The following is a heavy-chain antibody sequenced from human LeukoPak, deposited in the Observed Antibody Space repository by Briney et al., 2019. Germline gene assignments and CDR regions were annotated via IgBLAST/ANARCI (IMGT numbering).Heavy chain of an antibody. J-gene: IGHJ4*02. CDR3: TRAGNGYNSRESGY. CDR1: GFAFGDYT. D-gene: IGHD5-24*01. CDR2: IRGKPFGETT. V-gene: IGHV3-49*04. Sequence: GGSLRLSCTGSGFAFGDYTMSWVRQAPGKGLEWVGFIRGKPFGETTEYAASVEGRFSISRDDSKSIAYLQMNSLKTEDTAVYYCTRAGNGYNSRESGYWGQGTLVTVSS.